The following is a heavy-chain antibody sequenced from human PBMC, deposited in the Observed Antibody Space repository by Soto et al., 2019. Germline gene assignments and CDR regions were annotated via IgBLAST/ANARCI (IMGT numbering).Heavy chain of an antibody. CDR1: GYTFTSYG. V-gene: IGHV1-18*01. D-gene: IGHD6-19*01. CDR3: AGGESGWFPGWFGP. Sequence: GASVKVSCKASGYTFTSYGISWVRQAPGQGLEWIGWIGVYNGNTNYAQKDQDRVTITTDTSTSTAYMELRSLRSEDTAVYYCAGGESGWFPGWFGPWGQGTLVTVSS. J-gene: IGHJ5*02. CDR2: IGVYNGNT.